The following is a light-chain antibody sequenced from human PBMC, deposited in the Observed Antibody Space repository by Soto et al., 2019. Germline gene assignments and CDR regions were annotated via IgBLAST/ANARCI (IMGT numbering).Light chain of an antibody. Sequence: DIQITQSPSSLSASVGDRVTITCRASQSISSYLNWYQQKPGKAPKLLIYAASSLQSGVPSRFSGSGSGTDFTLTISSLQPEDFATYYCQHSYTVPIAFGQGTRLEIK. J-gene: IGKJ5*01. CDR2: AAS. CDR3: QHSYTVPIA. V-gene: IGKV1-39*01. CDR1: QSISSY.